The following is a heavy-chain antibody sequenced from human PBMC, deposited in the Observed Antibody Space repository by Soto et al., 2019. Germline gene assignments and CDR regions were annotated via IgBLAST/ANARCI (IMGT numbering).Heavy chain of an antibody. J-gene: IGHJ4*02. Sequence: ASVKVSCKASGYTFTSYGISWVPPAPGQGLEWMGWISAYNGNTNYAQKLQGRVTMTTDTSTSTAYMELRSLRSDDTAVYYCARDGRIAAAGIEDYWGQGTLVTVSS. CDR3: ARDGRIAAAGIEDY. CDR2: ISAYNGNT. CDR1: GYTFTSYG. V-gene: IGHV1-18*01. D-gene: IGHD6-13*01.